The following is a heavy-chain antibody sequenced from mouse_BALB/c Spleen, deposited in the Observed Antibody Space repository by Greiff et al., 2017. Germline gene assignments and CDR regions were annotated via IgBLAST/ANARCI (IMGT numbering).Heavy chain of an antibody. CDR2: FHPYNDDT. V-gene: IGHV1-47*01. D-gene: IGHD2-14*01. CDR1: GYTFTTYP. J-gene: IGHJ4*01. Sequence: QVQLQQSGAELVKPGASVTMSCKAFGYTFTTYPIEWMKQNHGKSLEWIGNFHPYNDDTKYNEKFKGKAKLTVEKSSSTVYLELSRLTSDDSAVYYCARGGYRYDSYYAMDYWGQGTSVTVSS. CDR3: ARGGYRYDSYYAMDY.